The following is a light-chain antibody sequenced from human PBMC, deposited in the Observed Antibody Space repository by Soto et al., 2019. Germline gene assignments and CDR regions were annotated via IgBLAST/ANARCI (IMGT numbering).Light chain of an antibody. CDR1: SSDVGGYNY. V-gene: IGLV2-8*01. CDR3: SSYAGSVYV. CDR2: EVS. Sequence: QSALTQPPSASGSPGQSVTISCTGTSSDVGGYNYVSWYQQHPGKAPKLMIYEVSKRPSGVPDRFSGSKSGNTASLTVSGLQAEDEADYHCSSYAGSVYVFGTGTKLTVL. J-gene: IGLJ1*01.